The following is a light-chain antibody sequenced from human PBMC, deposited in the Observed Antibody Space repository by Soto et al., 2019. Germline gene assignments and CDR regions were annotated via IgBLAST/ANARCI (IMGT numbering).Light chain of an antibody. CDR3: HQYDSSHLT. V-gene: IGKV3-20*01. J-gene: IGKJ4*01. CDR1: QSVSSSY. Sequence: EIVLTQSPGTLSLSPGERATLSCRASQSVSSSYLAWYQQKPGQAPRLLIYGASSRATGIPDRFSGSGSGTDFTLTISRLEPEDFAVYYCHQYDSSHLTVGGGTKVEIK. CDR2: GAS.